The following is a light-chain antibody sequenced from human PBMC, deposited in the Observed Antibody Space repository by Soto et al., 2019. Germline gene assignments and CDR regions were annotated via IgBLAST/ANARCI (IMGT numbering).Light chain of an antibody. J-gene: IGKJ1*01. Sequence: EIVMTQSPATLSVFPGERATLSCRASQSISSSYLAWYQQKPGQAPRLLIYGASTRATGIPARFSGSGSGTEFTLTISSLQSEDFAVYYCQQYSNWPPWTFGQGTKVEIK. CDR3: QQYSNWPPWT. CDR2: GAS. CDR1: QSISSSY. V-gene: IGKV3-15*01.